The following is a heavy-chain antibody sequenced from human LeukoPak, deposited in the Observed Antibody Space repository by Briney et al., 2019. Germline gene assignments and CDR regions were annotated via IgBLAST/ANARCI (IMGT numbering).Heavy chain of an antibody. V-gene: IGHV1-24*01. Sequence: ASVKVSCKVSGYTLTELSMHRVRQAPGKGLEWMGGFDPEDGETIYAQKFQGRVTMTEDTSTDTAYMELSSLRSEDTAVYYCATGPLALSHTYCSSTSCWNDYWGQGTLVTVSS. CDR3: ATGPLALSHTYCSSTSCWNDY. CDR1: GYTLTELS. CDR2: FDPEDGET. D-gene: IGHD2-2*01. J-gene: IGHJ4*02.